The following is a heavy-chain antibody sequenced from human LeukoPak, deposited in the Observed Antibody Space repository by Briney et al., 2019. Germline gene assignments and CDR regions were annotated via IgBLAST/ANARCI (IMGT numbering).Heavy chain of an antibody. Sequence: SGGSLRLSCAASGFTFSTYVMHWVRQAPGKGLEWVAFVLYDGNEKYYTDSVKGRFTISRDNSQNTLFLQLNSLRAEDTAVYYCAKSYGYAYPFDYWGQGTLVTVSS. D-gene: IGHD5-18*01. CDR1: GFTFSTYV. CDR2: VLYDGNEK. J-gene: IGHJ4*02. CDR3: AKSYGYAYPFDY. V-gene: IGHV3-30*02.